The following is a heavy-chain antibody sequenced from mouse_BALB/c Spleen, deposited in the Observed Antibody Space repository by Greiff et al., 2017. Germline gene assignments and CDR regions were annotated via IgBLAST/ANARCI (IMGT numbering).Heavy chain of an antibody. CDR3: ASGYGNYDYAMDY. J-gene: IGHJ4*01. D-gene: IGHD2-10*02. Sequence: EVKLQESGAELVKPGASVKLSCTASGFYITDTYMHWVKQRPEQGLEWIGRIDPANGNTKYDPKFQGKATLTADTSSNTAYLQLSSLTSEDTAVYYCASGYGNYDYAMDYWGQGTSVTVSA. CDR1: GFYITDTY. CDR2: IDPANGNT. V-gene: IGHV14-3*02.